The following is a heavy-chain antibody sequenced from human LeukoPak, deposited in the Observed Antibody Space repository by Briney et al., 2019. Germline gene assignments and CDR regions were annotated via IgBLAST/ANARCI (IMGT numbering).Heavy chain of an antibody. D-gene: IGHD5-18*01. Sequence: GASVKVSCKASGGTFSSYAISWVRQAPGQGLEWMGGIIPIFGTANYAQKFQGRVTITADESTSTAYMELSSLRSEDTAVYYCAGGMSRGYSYGYFDYWGQGTLVTVSS. J-gene: IGHJ4*02. V-gene: IGHV1-69*13. CDR2: IIPIFGTA. CDR1: GGTFSSYA. CDR3: AGGMSRGYSYGYFDY.